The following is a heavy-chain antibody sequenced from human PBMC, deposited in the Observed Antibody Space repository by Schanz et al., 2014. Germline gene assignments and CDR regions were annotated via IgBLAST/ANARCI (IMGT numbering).Heavy chain of an antibody. CDR2: ISYDGTNK. Sequence: LVESGGGVVQPGRSLRLSCAASGFTFSSYGMHWVRQVPGKGLEWVAVISYDGTNKYYADSVKGRFTISRDNAKNSLCLQMNSLRAEDTALYYCARVLGGDEGLDQWGQGTLVTVSS. CDR3: ARVLGGDEGLDQ. CDR1: GFTFSSYG. J-gene: IGHJ4*02. D-gene: IGHD4-17*01. V-gene: IGHV3-30*19.